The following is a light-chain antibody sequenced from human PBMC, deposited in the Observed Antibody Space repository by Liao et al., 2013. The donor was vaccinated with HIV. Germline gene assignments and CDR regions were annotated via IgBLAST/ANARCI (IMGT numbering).Light chain of an antibody. Sequence: SVAPGQTARITCGGNNIGIKSVHWYQQKPGQAPVLVIYYDDDRPSGIPERFSGSSSGTTVTLTISGVQAEDEADYYCQSTDSSATYIVFGGVTKLTVL. J-gene: IGLJ2*01. V-gene: IGLV3-21*01. CDR3: QSTDSSATYIV. CDR2: YDD. CDR1: NIGIKS.